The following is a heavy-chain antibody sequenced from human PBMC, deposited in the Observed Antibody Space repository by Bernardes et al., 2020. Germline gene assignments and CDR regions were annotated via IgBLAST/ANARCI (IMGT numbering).Heavy chain of an antibody. CDR2: IIPIFGTA. J-gene: IGHJ5*02. V-gene: IGHV1-69*13. Sequence: SVKVSCKASGGTFSSYAISWVRQAPGQGLEWMGGIIPIFGTANYAQKFQGRVTITADESTSTAYMELSSLRSEDTAVYYCAAVPYPDYGDYVGGNWFDPWGQGTLVTVSS. CDR1: GGTFSSYA. CDR3: AAVPYPDYGDYVGGNWFDP. D-gene: IGHD4-17*01.